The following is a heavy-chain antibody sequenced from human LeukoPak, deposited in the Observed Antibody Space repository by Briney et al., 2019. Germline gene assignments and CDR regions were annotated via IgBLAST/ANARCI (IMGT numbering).Heavy chain of an antibody. CDR1: GFTFDDYA. CDR3: AKAGGEHYYDY. V-gene: IGHV3-9*03. Sequence: PGRSLRLSCAASGFTFDDYAMHWVRQAPGKGLEWVSGISWNSGSIGYADSVKGRFTISRDNAKNSLYLQMNSLRAEDMALYYCAKAGGEHYYDYWGQGTLVTVSS. J-gene: IGHJ4*02. CDR2: ISWNSGSI. D-gene: IGHD1-26*01.